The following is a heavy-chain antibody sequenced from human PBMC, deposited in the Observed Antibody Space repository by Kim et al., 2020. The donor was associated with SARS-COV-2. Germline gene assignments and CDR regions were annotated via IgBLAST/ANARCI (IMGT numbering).Heavy chain of an antibody. CDR2: IYPGDSDT. Sequence: GESLKISCKGSGYSFTSYWIGWVRQMPGKGLEWMGIIYPGDSDTRYSPSFQGQVTISADKSISTAYLQWSSLKASDTAMYYCARLRGGEGGYSYGFWSGKDYYGMDVWGQGTTVTVSS. J-gene: IGHJ6*02. V-gene: IGHV5-51*01. D-gene: IGHD5-18*01. CDR1: GYSFTSYW. CDR3: ARLRGGEGGYSYGFWSGKDYYGMDV.